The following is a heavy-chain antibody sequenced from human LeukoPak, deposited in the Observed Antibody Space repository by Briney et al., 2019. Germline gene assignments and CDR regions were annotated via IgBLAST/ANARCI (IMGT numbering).Heavy chain of an antibody. CDR3: ARDPLEYSSSLDY. CDR2: ISSSSSTI. V-gene: IGHV3-48*01. CDR1: GFTFSSYS. J-gene: IGHJ4*02. D-gene: IGHD6-6*01. Sequence: PGGSLRLSCAASGFTFSSYSMNWVRQAPGKGLEWVSYISSSSSTIYYADSVKGRFTISRDNAKNSLYLQMNSLRAEDTAVYYCARDPLEYSSSLDYWGQGTLVTVSS.